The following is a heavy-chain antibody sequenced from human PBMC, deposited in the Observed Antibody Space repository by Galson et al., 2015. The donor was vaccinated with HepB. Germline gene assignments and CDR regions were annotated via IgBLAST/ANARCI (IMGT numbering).Heavy chain of an antibody. D-gene: IGHD3-3*01. J-gene: IGHJ6*02. CDR1: GFTFSSYA. CDR2: IRSKANSYAT. Sequence: SLRLSCAASGFTFSSYAMSWVRQASGKGLEWVGRIRSKANSYATAYAASVKGRFTISRDDSKNTAYLQRNSLKTEATAVYYCTRIEGSDFWNYYGMDVWGQGTTVTVSS. CDR3: TRIEGSDFWNYYGMDV. V-gene: IGHV3-73*01.